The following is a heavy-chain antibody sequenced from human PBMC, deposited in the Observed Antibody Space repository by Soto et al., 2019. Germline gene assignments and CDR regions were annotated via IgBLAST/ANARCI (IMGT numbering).Heavy chain of an antibody. CDR1: AFTFSSYW. J-gene: IGHJ3*02. V-gene: IGHV3-7*03. CDR2: IKQDGSEK. Sequence: PGGSLRLSCAASAFTFSSYWMSWVRQAPGKGLEWVANIKQDGSEKYYVDSVKGRFTISRDNAKNSLYLQMNSLGAEDTAVYYCARDLFEAARRGEYAFDIWGQGTMVTVSS. D-gene: IGHD3-16*01. CDR3: ARDLFEAARRGEYAFDI.